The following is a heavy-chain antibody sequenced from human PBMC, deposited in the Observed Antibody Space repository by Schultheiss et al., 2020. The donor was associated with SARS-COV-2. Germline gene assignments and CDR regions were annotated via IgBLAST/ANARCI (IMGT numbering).Heavy chain of an antibody. V-gene: IGHV3-9*01. D-gene: IGHD6-13*01. Sequence: GGSLRLSCAASGFTFDDYGMHWVRQAPGKGLEWVSGISWNSGSIAYADSVKGRFTISRDNAKNSLYLQMNSLRAEDTALYYCAKGVGGSQQLVRAYFQHWGQGTLVTVSS. CDR2: ISWNSGSI. CDR1: GFTFDDYG. CDR3: AKGVGGSQQLVRAYFQH. J-gene: IGHJ1*01.